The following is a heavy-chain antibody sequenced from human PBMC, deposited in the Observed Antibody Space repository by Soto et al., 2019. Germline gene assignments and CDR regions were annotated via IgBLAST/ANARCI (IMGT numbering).Heavy chain of an antibody. Sequence: KPSETLSLTCTVSGGSASSGSFYWSWIRQPPGKGLEWIGFIYDNRTFNYNASLKSRVTISVDTSKHQFSLKLSSVTAAGTAVYYCAYGDSRGPFDSWGQGTLVTVSS. CDR2: IYDNRTF. CDR3: AYGDSRGPFDS. V-gene: IGHV4-61*01. J-gene: IGHJ4*02. D-gene: IGHD4-17*01. CDR1: GGSASSGSFY.